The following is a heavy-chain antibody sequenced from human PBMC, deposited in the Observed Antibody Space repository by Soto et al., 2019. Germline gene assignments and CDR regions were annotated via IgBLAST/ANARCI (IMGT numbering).Heavy chain of an antibody. J-gene: IGHJ4*02. D-gene: IGHD3-10*01. CDR1: GFTFSSYG. CDR3: AWSAREFVFDH. CDR2: ISKSGTTT. Sequence: GGSLRLSCVASGFTFSSYGMNWVRQGPGKGLEWLSFISKSGTTTYYADSVKGRFTISRDNAKNSLYLQMNSLKLEDTAVYYCAWSAREFVFDHWGQGALVTVSS. V-gene: IGHV3-48*03.